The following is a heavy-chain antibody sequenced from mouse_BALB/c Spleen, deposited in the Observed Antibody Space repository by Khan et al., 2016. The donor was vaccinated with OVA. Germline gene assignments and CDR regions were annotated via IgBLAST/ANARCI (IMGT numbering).Heavy chain of an antibody. D-gene: IGHD4-1*01. J-gene: IGHJ3*01. CDR2: ISSGGDYT. Sequence: VELVESGGDLVKPGGSLKLSCAASGFTFSSYSMSWVRQPPDKRLEWVASISSGGDYTYYPDSVKGRFTISRDNAKNTLYLQMSDLKTEDTAMYYCADHLTGSLAYWGQGTLVTVSA. V-gene: IGHV5-6*01. CDR3: ADHLTGSLAY. CDR1: GFTFSSYS.